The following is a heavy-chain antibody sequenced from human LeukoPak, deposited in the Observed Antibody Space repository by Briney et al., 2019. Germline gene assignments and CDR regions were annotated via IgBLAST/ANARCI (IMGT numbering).Heavy chain of an antibody. V-gene: IGHV1-2*02. CDR3: ARVSRFQAYYYYMDV. CDR1: GYTFTGYY. J-gene: IGHJ6*03. Sequence: ASVKVSCKASGYTFTGYYMHWVRQAPGQGLEWMGWINPNSGGTNYAQKFQGRVTMTRDMSTSTVYMELSSLRSEDTAVYYCARVSRFQAYYYYMDVWGKGTTVTVSS. CDR2: INPNSGGT. D-gene: IGHD3-3*01.